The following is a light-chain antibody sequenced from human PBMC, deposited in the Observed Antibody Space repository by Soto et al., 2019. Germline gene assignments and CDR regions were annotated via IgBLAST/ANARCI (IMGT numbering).Light chain of an antibody. CDR2: GAS. CDR3: QQYSRSPET. Sequence: EIVLTQSPGTLSLSPGERATISCRASQIVSSSYLAWYQQKPGQAPRLLIYGASSRATGIPDRFSGSGSGTDFTLTISRLEPEDFAVYYCQQYSRSPETFGQGTKV. V-gene: IGKV3-20*01. J-gene: IGKJ1*01. CDR1: QIVSSSY.